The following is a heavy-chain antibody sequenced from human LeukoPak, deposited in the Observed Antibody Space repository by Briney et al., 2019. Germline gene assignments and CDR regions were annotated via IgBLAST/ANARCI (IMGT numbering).Heavy chain of an antibody. J-gene: IGHJ5*02. D-gene: IGHD6-13*01. CDR3: VARGIEHS. CDR2: VNYNGATT. V-gene: IGHV3-23*01. Sequence: GGSLRLSCAASGFTFSDYGMTWVRQAPGKGLECVSAVNYNGATTHYADSVKGRFTISRADSKNTVYLQINSLRAEDTAVYYCVARGIEHSWGQGTLVTVSS. CDR1: GFTFSDYG.